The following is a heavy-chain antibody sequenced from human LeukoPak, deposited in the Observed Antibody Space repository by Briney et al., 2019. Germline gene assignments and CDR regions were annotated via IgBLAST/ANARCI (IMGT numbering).Heavy chain of an antibody. Sequence: ASVKVSYKASGYSFTGYYMHWVRQAPGQGLEWMGWINPNSGDTKYAQKFQGRVTMTRDTSISTAYMELTRLRSDDTAVYYCAREGLNMVRGVIPKEAWGWFDPWGQGTLVTVSS. CDR1: GYSFTGYY. V-gene: IGHV1-2*02. J-gene: IGHJ5*02. CDR2: INPNSGDT. D-gene: IGHD3-10*01. CDR3: AREGLNMVRGVIPKEAWGWFDP.